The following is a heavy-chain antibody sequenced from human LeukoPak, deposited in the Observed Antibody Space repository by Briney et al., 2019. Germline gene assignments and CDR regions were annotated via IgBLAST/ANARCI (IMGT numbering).Heavy chain of an antibody. J-gene: IGHJ4*02. V-gene: IGHV3-23*01. CDR2: ISSRGDGT. Sequence: GGSLRLSCAASGFIFSNYAMSWVRQVPGRGLEWVSTISSRGDGTYVADSVKGRFTISRDNSKNSLYLQMNTVRAEDTAVYYCVKGPRPDITVAHTVENWGQGTLVTVSS. D-gene: IGHD6-19*01. CDR3: VKGPRPDITVAHTVEN. CDR1: GFIFSNYA.